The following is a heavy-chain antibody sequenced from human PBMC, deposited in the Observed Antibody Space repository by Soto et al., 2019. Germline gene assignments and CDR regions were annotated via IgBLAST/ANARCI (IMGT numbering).Heavy chain of an antibody. CDR3: ARVLTDSWNWFGT. D-gene: IGHD6-13*01. J-gene: IGHJ5*02. V-gene: IGHV3-74*01. CDR2: INSDGSRT. Sequence: EVQLVESGGGLVQPGESLRLSCAASGFTFSSYWMHWVRQAPGKGLVWVSRINSDGSRTNYAVSVKGRFTVSRDNAKNTQYLQMNSLRAEDTAVYYCARVLTDSWNWFGTRSQGALVTGS. CDR1: GFTFSSYW.